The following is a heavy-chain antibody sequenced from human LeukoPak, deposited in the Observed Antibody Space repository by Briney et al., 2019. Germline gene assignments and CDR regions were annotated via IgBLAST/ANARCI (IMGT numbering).Heavy chain of an antibody. CDR2: ISGYNGDT. CDR1: GYTFTHHG. V-gene: IGHV1-18*01. Sequence: GASVKVSCKTSGYTFTHHGVTWVRQAPGQGLERMGWISGYNGDTIYAQEFQGRFTMTTDASTSTAYMELRSLRSDDTAVYYCVRDPSNTSGRYQYFDLWGRGTLVTVSS. D-gene: IGHD6-19*01. CDR3: VRDPSNTSGRYQYFDL. J-gene: IGHJ2*01.